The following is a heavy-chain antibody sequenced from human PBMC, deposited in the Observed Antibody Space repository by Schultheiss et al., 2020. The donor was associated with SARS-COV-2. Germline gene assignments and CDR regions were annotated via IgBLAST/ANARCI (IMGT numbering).Heavy chain of an antibody. D-gene: IGHD2-21*01. J-gene: IGHJ6*03. V-gene: IGHV4-61*02. CDR3: ARGYCGGDCDYYYYYYMDV. CDR1: GGSISSGSYY. CDR2: IHPGGST. Sequence: SETLSLTCTVSGGSISSGSYYWSWIRQPAGKGLEWIGRIHPGGSTNYNPSLKSRVTISVDTSKNQFSLKLSSVTAADTAVYYCARGYCGGDCDYYYYYYMDVWGKGTTVTVSS.